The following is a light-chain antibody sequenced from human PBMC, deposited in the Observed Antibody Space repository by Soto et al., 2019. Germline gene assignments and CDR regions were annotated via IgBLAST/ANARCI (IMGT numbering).Light chain of an antibody. V-gene: IGKV3-15*01. CDR1: QSITGN. CDR2: DAS. CDR3: QQYNNWLLT. Sequence: EIVITKSPATLSVSPGERATLHCRASQSITGNLTWYQQKPGQAPRLLIYDASTRATGIPARFSGSGSGTEFTLTISSLQSEDFAVYYCQQYNNWLLTFGGGTNVDI. J-gene: IGKJ4*01.